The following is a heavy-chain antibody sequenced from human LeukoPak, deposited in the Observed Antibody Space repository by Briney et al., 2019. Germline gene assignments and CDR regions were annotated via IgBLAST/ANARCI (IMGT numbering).Heavy chain of an antibody. CDR1: GFTFSSYA. J-gene: IGHJ5*02. Sequence: GGSLRLSCAASGFTFSSYAMSWVRQAPGKGLVWVSRISYDGGDPSYADSVKGRFTISRDNAKNTLYLQMNSLTAEDTAVYYCARGYSSRLYNWLDPWGQGTLVTVSS. V-gene: IGHV3-74*01. CDR2: ISYDGGDP. CDR3: ARGYSSRLYNWLDP. D-gene: IGHD6-13*01.